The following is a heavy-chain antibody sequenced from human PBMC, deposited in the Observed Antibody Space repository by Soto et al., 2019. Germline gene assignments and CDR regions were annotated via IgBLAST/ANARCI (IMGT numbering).Heavy chain of an antibody. CDR3: AKDLQAYGDYNYYYYGMDV. CDR2: ISYDGHNK. Sequence: QVQLVESGGGVVQPGGSLRLSCTASGFTFTTFGIHWVRQAPGKGLEWVALISYDGHNKYYSDSVKGRFTISRDNYKNTLSLQMNSLRAEDTAVYYCAKDLQAYGDYNYYYYGMDVWGQGTTDSVSS. V-gene: IGHV3-30*18. J-gene: IGHJ6*02. D-gene: IGHD4-17*01. CDR1: GFTFTTFG.